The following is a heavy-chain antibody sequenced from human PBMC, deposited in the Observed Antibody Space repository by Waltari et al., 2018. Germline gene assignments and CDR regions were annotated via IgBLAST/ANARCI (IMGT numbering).Heavy chain of an antibody. V-gene: IGHV3-48*04. CDR2: ISSGSNTI. Sequence: EVQLVESGGALVQPGGSLRLSCAASGFTFSSYIMNWVRQAPGKGVVWVSYISSGSNTIYYADSVKGRFTISRDNAKNSLYLQMNSLRAEDTAVYYCARGALLWFGELREDFDYWGQGTLVTVSS. CDR3: ARGALLWFGELREDFDY. D-gene: IGHD3-10*01. CDR1: GFTFSSYI. J-gene: IGHJ4*02.